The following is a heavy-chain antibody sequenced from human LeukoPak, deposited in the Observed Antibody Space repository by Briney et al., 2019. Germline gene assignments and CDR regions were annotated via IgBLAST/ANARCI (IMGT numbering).Heavy chain of an antibody. V-gene: IGHV1-2*02. D-gene: IGHD2-2*01. CDR1: GYTFTGYY. J-gene: IGHJ6*02. Sequence: ASVKVSCKASGYTFTGYYMHWVRQAPGQGLEWMGWINPNSGGTNYAQKFQGRVTMTRDTSISTAYMELSRLRSDDTAVYYCARDPLSVVPAAMVYYYYGMDVLGQGTTVTVSS. CDR2: INPNSGGT. CDR3: ARDPLSVVPAAMVYYYYGMDV.